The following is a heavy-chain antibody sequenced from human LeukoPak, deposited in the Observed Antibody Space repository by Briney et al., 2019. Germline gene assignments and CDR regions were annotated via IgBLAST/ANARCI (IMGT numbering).Heavy chain of an antibody. V-gene: IGHV1-69*13. CDR1: GGTFSSYA. Sequence: GASVKVSCKASGGTFSSYAISWVRQAPGQGLEWMGGIIPIFGTANYAQKFQGRVTITADESTSTAYMELSRLRSEDTAVYYCASDSLVPAGAYFDYWGQGTLVTVSS. D-gene: IGHD2-2*01. CDR2: IIPIFGTA. J-gene: IGHJ4*02. CDR3: ASDSLVPAGAYFDY.